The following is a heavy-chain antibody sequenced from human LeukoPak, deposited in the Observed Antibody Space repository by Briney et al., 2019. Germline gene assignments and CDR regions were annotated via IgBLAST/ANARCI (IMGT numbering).Heavy chain of an antibody. J-gene: IGHJ4*02. CDR2: ISSSGSTI. CDR3: ARGIRATAAGTW. CDR1: GFTFSTYE. Sequence: GGSLRLSCAASGFTFSTYEMNWVRQAPGKGLEGVSYISSSGSTIYYADSVKGRFTISRDNAKSSLYLQMNSLRAEDTAVYYCARGIRATAAGTWWGQGTLVTVSS. D-gene: IGHD6-13*01. V-gene: IGHV3-48*03.